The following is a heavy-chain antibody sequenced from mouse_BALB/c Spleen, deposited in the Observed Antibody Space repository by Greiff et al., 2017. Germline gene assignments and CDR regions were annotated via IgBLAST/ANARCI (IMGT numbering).Heavy chain of an antibody. CDR3: ARHGKVYYFDY. CDR2: ISSGGGST. J-gene: IGHJ2*01. CDR1: GFAFSSYD. D-gene: IGHD4-1*01. Sequence: QLKESGGGLVKPGGSLKLSCAASGFAFSSYDMSWVRQTPEKRLEWVAYISSGGGSTYYPDTVKGRFTISRDNAKNTLYLQMSSLKSEDTAMYYCARHGKVYYFDYWGQGTTLTVSS. V-gene: IGHV5-12-1*01.